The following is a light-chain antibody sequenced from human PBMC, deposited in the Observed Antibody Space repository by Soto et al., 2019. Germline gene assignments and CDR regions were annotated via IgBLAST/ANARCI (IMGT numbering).Light chain of an antibody. Sequence: DIQMTQSPSSLSASIGDRFTMTCHASDNITNNLSWYQQKPGKAPNLLIYHASKLAKGVTSRFSGSGSGTDFSFIITSLQREDLATYYCQQYYGLPPLTFGQGTRLEIK. CDR1: DNITNN. CDR3: QQYYGLPPLT. CDR2: HAS. J-gene: IGKJ5*01. V-gene: IGKV1-33*01.